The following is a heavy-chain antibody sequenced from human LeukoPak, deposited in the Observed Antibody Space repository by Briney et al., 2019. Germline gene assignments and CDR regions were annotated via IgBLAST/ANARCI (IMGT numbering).Heavy chain of an antibody. CDR2: IRYDGSNK. CDR3: AKDNVGRYCSSNSCYKVDY. Sequence: PGGSLRLSCAASGFTFSNYDIHWVRQAPGKGLEWVAFIRYDGSNKYYADSVKGRFTISRDNSKNTLYLQMNSLRAEDTAVYYCAKDNVGRYCSSNSCYKVDYWGQGTLVTVSS. V-gene: IGHV3-30*02. CDR1: GFTFSNYD. J-gene: IGHJ4*02. D-gene: IGHD2-2*02.